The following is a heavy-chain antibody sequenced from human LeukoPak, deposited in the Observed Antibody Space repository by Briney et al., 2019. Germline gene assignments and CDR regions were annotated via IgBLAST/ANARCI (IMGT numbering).Heavy chain of an antibody. Sequence: ASVKVSCKAPGYTFTSYDINWVRQATGQGPEWMGWMNPGSGDTGYVQNFQGRVSMTRDTSITTAYMELSSLTSEDTAVYYCARGGFGAGSYFDSWGQGTQVTVSS. V-gene: IGHV1-8*01. CDR1: GYTFTSYD. J-gene: IGHJ4*02. CDR2: MNPGSGDT. CDR3: ARGGFGAGSYFDS. D-gene: IGHD3-10*01.